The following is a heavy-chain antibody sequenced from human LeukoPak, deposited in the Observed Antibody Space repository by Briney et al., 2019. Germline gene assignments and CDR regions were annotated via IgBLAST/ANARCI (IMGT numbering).Heavy chain of an antibody. CDR3: ARAITYGDLDY. Sequence: ASVKVSCKASGYTFTSYGISWVRQAPGQGLEWMGGIIPIFGTANYAQKFQGRVTITADESTSTAYMELSSLRSEDTAVYYCARAITYGDLDYWGQGTLVTVSS. J-gene: IGHJ4*02. V-gene: IGHV1-69*13. CDR2: IIPIFGTA. CDR1: GYTFTSYG. D-gene: IGHD4-17*01.